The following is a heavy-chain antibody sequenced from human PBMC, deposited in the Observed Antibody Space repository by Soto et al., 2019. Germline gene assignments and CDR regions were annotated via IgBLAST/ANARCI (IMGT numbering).Heavy chain of an antibody. J-gene: IGHJ4*02. CDR2: ISSSSSYI. Sequence: VQLVESGGGLVQPGGSLRLSCAASGFTFSSYSMNWVRQAPGKGLEWVSSISSSSSYIYYADSVKGRFTISRDNAKNSLYLQMNSLRAEDTAVYYCARAARYSGYDPRYYFDYWGQGTLVTVSS. D-gene: IGHD5-12*01. CDR1: GFTFSSYS. V-gene: IGHV3-21*01. CDR3: ARAARYSGYDPRYYFDY.